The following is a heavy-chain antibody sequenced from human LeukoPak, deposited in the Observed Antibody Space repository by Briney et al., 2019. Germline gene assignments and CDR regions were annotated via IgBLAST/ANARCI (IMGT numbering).Heavy chain of an antibody. D-gene: IGHD7-27*01. CDR1: GYTFTSYG. V-gene: IGHV1-18*01. CDR3: ARGPLLGMELDY. J-gene: IGHJ4*02. Sequence: ASVKVSCKASGYTFTSYGISWVRQAPGQGLEWMGCISAYNGNTNYAQKLQGRVTMTTDTSTSTAYMELRSLRSDNTAVYYCARGPLLGMELDYWGQGTLVTVSS. CDR2: ISAYNGNT.